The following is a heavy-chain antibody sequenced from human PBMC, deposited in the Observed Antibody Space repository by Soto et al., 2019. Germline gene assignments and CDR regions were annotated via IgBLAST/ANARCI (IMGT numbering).Heavy chain of an antibody. J-gene: IGHJ5*02. Sequence: QVQLVESGGGVVQPGRSLRLSCAASGFTFSSYAMHWVRQAPGKGLEWVAVISYDGSNKYYADSVKGRFTLSRDNSKNTLYLQMNSLRAEDTAVYYCARDWEVAVAGAWGQGTLVTVSS. CDR3: ARDWEVAVAGA. CDR1: GFTFSSYA. CDR2: ISYDGSNK. V-gene: IGHV3-30-3*01. D-gene: IGHD6-19*01.